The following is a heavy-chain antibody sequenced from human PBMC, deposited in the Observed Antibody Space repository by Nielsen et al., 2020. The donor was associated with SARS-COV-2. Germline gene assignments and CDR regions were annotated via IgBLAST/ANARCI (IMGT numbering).Heavy chain of an antibody. J-gene: IGHJ4*02. V-gene: IGHV3-15*01. CDR1: GFTFSDAW. CDR2: IKSKTDDGTT. Sequence: GGSLRLSCAASGFTFSDAWMSWVRQAPGKGLEWVGRIKSKTDDGTTDYAAPVKGRFTISRNDSKNTLYLQMNSLKTEDTAVYYCTTGVDYWGQGTLVTVSS. CDR3: TTGVDY.